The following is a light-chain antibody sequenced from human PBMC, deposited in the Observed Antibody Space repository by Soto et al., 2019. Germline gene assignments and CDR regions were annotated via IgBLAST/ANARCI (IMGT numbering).Light chain of an antibody. V-gene: IGLV7-43*01. J-gene: IGLJ2*01. CDR2: STS. CDR3: LLYYGGAQLL. Sequence: QAVVTQEPSLTVSPGGTVTLTCASSAGAVTSAYYTNWLQQKPGQAPRALIYSTSEKHSWTPARFSGSLLGGKAALTLSAAQPEDEADYYCLLYYGGAQLLFGGGTKVTVL. CDR1: AGAVTSAYY.